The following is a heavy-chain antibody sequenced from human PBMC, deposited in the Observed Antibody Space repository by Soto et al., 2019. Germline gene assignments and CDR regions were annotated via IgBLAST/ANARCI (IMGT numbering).Heavy chain of an antibody. V-gene: IGHV3-23*01. CDR2: ITGSGGTT. J-gene: IGHJ6*02. CDR1: GFTFSIYA. D-gene: IGHD1-26*01. CDR3: AKIIGRSYYYYYGMDV. Sequence: GGSLRLSCAASGFTFSIYAMSWVRRAPGKGLEWVSTITGSGGTTYYADSVKGRFTISRDNSKNTLYLQMNSLRAEDTAVYYCAKIIGRSYYYYYGMDVWGQGTTVTVSS.